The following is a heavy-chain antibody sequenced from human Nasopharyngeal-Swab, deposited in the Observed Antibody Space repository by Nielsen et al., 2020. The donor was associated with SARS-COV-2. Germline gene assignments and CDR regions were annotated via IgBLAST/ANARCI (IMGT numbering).Heavy chain of an antibody. J-gene: IGHJ6*02. Sequence: ASVKVSCKASGYTFTSYYIHWVRQAPGQGLEWMGIINPSDGSTSYAQKFQGRVTMTRDTSTSTVYMELSSLRSEDTAVYYCARDLIAAAGNYYGMDVWGQGTTVTVSS. CDR3: ARDLIAAAGNYYGMDV. V-gene: IGHV1-46*01. CDR2: INPSDGST. CDR1: GYTFTSYY. D-gene: IGHD6-13*01.